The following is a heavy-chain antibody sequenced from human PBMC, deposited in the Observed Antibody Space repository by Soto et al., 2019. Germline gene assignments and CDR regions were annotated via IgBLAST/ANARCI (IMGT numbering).Heavy chain of an antibody. CDR1: GGSFSGYY. D-gene: IGHD6-13*01. CDR2: INHSGST. Sequence: QVQLQQWGAGLLKPSETLSLTCAVYGGSFSGYYWSWIRQPPGKVLEWIGEINHSGSTNYNPSLKSRVPLSVDTSKNQFSLKLSSVTAADTAVYYCASHKTIAAAVSAGMDVWGQGTTVTVSS. CDR3: ASHKTIAAAVSAGMDV. J-gene: IGHJ6*02. V-gene: IGHV4-34*01.